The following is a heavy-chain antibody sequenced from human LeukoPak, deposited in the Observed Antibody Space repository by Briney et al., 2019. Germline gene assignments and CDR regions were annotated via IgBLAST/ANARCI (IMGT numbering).Heavy chain of an antibody. CDR3: ARVLPPGPYSYGYMDV. V-gene: IGHV4-59*01. J-gene: IGHJ6*03. CDR1: GGSISSYY. CDR2: IYYSGST. D-gene: IGHD5-18*01. Sequence: SETLSLTCTVSGGSISSYYWSWIRQPPGRGLEWIGYIYYSGSTNYNPSLKSRVTISVDTSKNQFSLKLSSVTAADTAVYYCARVLPPGPYSYGYMDVWGKGTTVTVSS.